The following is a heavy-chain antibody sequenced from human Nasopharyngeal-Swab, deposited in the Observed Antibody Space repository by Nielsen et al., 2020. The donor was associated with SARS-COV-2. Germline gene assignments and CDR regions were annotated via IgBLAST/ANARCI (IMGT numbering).Heavy chain of an antibody. V-gene: IGHV1-69*13. Sequence: SVKASCKASGGTFGMYALSWVRQAPGQGFEWMGGIIPIFGTPNYAQKFRGRVTMTADESTSTAYMELSSLRSEDTAVYYCARGYFVDYYFSYMDVWGKGTTVTVSS. D-gene: IGHD3-9*01. CDR3: ARGYFVDYYFSYMDV. CDR1: GGTFGMYA. J-gene: IGHJ6*03. CDR2: IIPIFGTP.